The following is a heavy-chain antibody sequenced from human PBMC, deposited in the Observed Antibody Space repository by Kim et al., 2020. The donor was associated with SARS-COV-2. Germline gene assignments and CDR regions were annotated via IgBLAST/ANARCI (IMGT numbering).Heavy chain of an antibody. Sequence: PSFQGQVTISADKSISTAYLQWSSLKASDTAMYYCARTGRGSGSAVDYWGQGTLVTVSS. CDR3: ARTGRGSGSAVDY. V-gene: IGHV5-51*01. D-gene: IGHD3-10*01. J-gene: IGHJ4*02.